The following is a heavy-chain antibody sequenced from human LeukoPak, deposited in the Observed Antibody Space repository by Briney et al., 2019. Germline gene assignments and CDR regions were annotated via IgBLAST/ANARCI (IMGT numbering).Heavy chain of an antibody. V-gene: IGHV1-18*01. D-gene: IGHD5-18*01. CDR3: ARDGGTAGYSSGSDY. Sequence: ASVKVSCKASGYTFTSNGITWVRQAPGQGLEWVGWISCYNGDTKYAQKFQGRVTVTTDTSTSTAYMELRSLRSDDTAVYYCARDGGTAGYSSGSDYWGQGTLVTVSS. CDR2: ISCYNGDT. J-gene: IGHJ4*02. CDR1: GYTFTSNG.